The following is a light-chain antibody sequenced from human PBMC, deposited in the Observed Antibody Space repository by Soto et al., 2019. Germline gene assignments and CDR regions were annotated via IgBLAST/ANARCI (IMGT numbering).Light chain of an antibody. CDR2: AAS. Sequence: DIQMTQSPSSLSASVGDRVTITCRASQSIINYLNWYQRKPGKAPKLLIYAASSLQSGVPSRFSGSGSGTDFTLTISSLKPEDFETFYCQQSYSAPLTFGGGKRVEIK. J-gene: IGKJ4*01. CDR1: QSIINY. V-gene: IGKV1-39*01. CDR3: QQSYSAPLT.